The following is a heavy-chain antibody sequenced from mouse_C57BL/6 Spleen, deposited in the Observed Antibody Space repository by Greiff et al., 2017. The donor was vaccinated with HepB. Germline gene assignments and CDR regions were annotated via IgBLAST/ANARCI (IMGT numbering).Heavy chain of an antibody. Sequence: QVQLQQSGPGLVQPSQSLSITCTVSGFSFTSYGVHWVRQSPGKGLEWLGVIWRGGSTDYNAAFMSRLSITKDNSKSQVFFKMNSLQADDTAIYYCAKTGMITRYYAMDYWGQGTSVTVSS. CDR1: GFSFTSYG. CDR2: IWRGGST. V-gene: IGHV2-5*01. D-gene: IGHD2-4*01. J-gene: IGHJ4*01. CDR3: AKTGMITRYYAMDY.